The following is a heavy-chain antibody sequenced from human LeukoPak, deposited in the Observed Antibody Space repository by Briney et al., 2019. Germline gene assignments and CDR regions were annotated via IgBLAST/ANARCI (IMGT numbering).Heavy chain of an antibody. J-gene: IGHJ4*02. CDR1: GFTFSSYE. D-gene: IGHD1-1*01. Sequence: GGSLRLSCAASGFTFSSYEMNWVRQAPGKGLEWISYIGISSGNTKYADSVKGRFTVSGDNARNSLYLQMNSLRVEDTAVYYCARDHNYAFDNWGQGTLVTVSS. CDR2: IGISSGNT. CDR3: ARDHNYAFDN. V-gene: IGHV3-48*03.